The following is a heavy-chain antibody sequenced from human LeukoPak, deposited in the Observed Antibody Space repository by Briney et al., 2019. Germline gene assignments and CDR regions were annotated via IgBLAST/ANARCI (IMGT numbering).Heavy chain of an antibody. J-gene: IGHJ4*02. CDR1: GFTFSSYA. CDR2: VSGSGDST. Sequence: GGSLRLSCAASGFTFSSYAMSWVRQAPGKGLEWVSSVSGSGDSTYYADSVKGRFTVSRDNSINTVYLQMNSLRAEDTAVYYCARDRYSFDYWGQGTLVTVSS. V-gene: IGHV3-23*01. CDR3: ARDRYSFDY. D-gene: IGHD3-16*02.